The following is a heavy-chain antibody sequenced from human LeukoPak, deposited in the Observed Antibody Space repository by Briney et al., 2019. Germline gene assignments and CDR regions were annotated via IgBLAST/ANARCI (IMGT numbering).Heavy chain of an antibody. CDR3: VRGNWNYGKRGGFDY. V-gene: IGHV4-34*01. D-gene: IGHD1-7*01. CDR1: GGSFSGYY. CDR2: INHSGST. J-gene: IGHJ4*02. Sequence: SETLSLTCAVYGGSFSGYYWSWIRQPPGKGLEWIGEINHSGSTNYNPSLKSRVTISVDTSKNQFSLKLSSVTAADTAVYYCVRGNWNYGKRGGFDYWGQGTLVTVPS.